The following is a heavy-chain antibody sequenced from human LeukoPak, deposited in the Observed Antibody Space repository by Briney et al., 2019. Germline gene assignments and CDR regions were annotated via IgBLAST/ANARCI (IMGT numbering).Heavy chain of an antibody. CDR1: GDSVSSNSAA. CDR3: ARGLYSSGYYPLDY. J-gene: IGHJ4*02. D-gene: IGHD3-22*01. CDR2: TYYRSKWYN. Sequence: SQTFSLTCAISGDSVSSNSAAWNWIRQSPSRGLEWLGRTYYRSKWYNDYAVSVKSRITINPDTSKNQFSLQLNSVTPEDTAVYYCARGLYSSGYYPLDYWGQGTLVTVSS. V-gene: IGHV6-1*01.